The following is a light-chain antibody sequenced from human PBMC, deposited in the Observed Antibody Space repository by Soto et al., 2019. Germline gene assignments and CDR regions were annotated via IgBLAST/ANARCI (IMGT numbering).Light chain of an antibody. V-gene: IGLV2-14*01. CDR3: SSFTTSDTWV. J-gene: IGLJ3*02. CDR1: SSDVGSYNH. Sequence: QSALTQPASVSGSLGQSITISCTGTSSDVGSYNHVSWYQQYPGKAPKLMIYEVSNRPSGVSDRFSGSKSGNTASLTISGLQPEGESDYYCSSFTTSDTWVFGGGTKLTVL. CDR2: EVS.